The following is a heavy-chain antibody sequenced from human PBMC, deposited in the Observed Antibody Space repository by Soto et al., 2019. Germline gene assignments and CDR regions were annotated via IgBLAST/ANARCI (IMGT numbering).Heavy chain of an antibody. CDR2: IIPIPGTA. Sequence: QVQLVQSGAEVKKPGSSVKVSYKASGGTFGSYAISWVRHAPGQGLEWMGGIIPIPGTANYAQKFQGRVTMAADESTSTAYMELSRLRSEDTAVYYCARTQGSSTSLEICYYYFYGMDVWGQGTTVTVSS. D-gene: IGHD2-2*01. V-gene: IGHV1-69*01. CDR1: GGTFGSYA. J-gene: IGHJ6*02. CDR3: ARTQGSSTSLEICYYYFYGMDV.